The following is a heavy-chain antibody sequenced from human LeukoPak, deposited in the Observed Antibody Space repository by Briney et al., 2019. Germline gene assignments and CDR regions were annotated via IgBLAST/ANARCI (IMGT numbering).Heavy chain of an antibody. CDR1: GYTFSTYG. J-gene: IGHJ4*02. V-gene: IGHV1-18*01. CDR2: ISAHSGDT. Sequence: ASVKVSCKTSGYTFSTYGITWVRQAPGQGFEWMGWISAHSGDTKYAENFQGRISLTTDTSATKAYMELRSLTSDDTAVYYCARDLSSGGWTLEFDYWGQGSLVTVAS. CDR3: ARDLSSGGWTLEFDY. D-gene: IGHD1-1*01.